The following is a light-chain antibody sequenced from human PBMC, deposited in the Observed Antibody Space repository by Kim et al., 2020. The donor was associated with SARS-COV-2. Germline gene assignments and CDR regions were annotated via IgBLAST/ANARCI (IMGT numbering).Light chain of an antibody. CDR2: LEGSGSY. CDR1: SGHSTYV. J-gene: IGLJ1*01. Sequence: SVKLTCTLSSGHSTYVIAWHQQQPGKAPRFLMKLEGSGSYNKGSGVPDRFSGSSSGADRYLTISDLQSEDEADYFCETWDSHTLVFGTGTKVTVL. V-gene: IGLV4-60*03. CDR3: ETWDSHTLV.